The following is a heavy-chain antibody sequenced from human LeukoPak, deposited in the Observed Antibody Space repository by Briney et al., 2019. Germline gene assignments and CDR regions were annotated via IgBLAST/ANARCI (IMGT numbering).Heavy chain of an antibody. CDR3: ASVTLTPGYCSGGSCYSFDY. CDR1: GYTFTTYG. D-gene: IGHD2-15*01. CDR2: ISAYNGNT. Sequence: ASVTVSCTASGYTFTTYGISWVRQAPGQGLEWMGWISAYNGNTNYAQKRQGRVTMTTDTSTSTAYMELRSLRSDDTAVYYCASVTLTPGYCSGGSCYSFDYWGQGTLVTVSS. V-gene: IGHV1-18*01. J-gene: IGHJ4*02.